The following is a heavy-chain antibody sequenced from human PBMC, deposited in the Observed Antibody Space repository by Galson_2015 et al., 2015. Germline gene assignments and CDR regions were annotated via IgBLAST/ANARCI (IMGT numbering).Heavy chain of an antibody. D-gene: IGHD3-22*01. CDR1: GFTFSSYG. V-gene: IGHV3-33*01. Sequence: SLRLSCAASGFTFSSYGMHWVRQAPGKGLEWVAVIWYDGSNKYYADSVKGRFTISRDNSKNTLYLQMNSLRAEDTAVYYCARDPGGRNYYDSSGYYGYWGQGTLVTVSS. J-gene: IGHJ4*02. CDR2: IWYDGSNK. CDR3: ARDPGGRNYYDSSGYYGY.